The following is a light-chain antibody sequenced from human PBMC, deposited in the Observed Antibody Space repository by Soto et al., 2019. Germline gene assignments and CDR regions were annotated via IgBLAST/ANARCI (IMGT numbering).Light chain of an antibody. CDR1: SGHSSYA. J-gene: IGLJ1*01. CDR2: LNSDGSH. V-gene: IGLV4-69*01. Sequence: QPVLTQSPSASASLGASVKLTCTLSSGHSSYAIAWHQQQPEKGPRYLMKLNSDGSHSKGDGIPDRFSGSSSGAERYLTISSLQSEDEADYYCQTCFFGTGTKVTVL. CDR3: QTCF.